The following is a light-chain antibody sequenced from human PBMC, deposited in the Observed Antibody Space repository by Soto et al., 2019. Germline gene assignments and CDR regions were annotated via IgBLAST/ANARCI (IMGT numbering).Light chain of an antibody. CDR3: QQYNDWPTT. CDR2: SVS. V-gene: IGKV3-15*01. Sequence: SVMTHSPGPMSVSTGERATLSCRASQSVSSTVAWYQQKPGQAPRLLIYSVSTRATGIPARLSGSGSGTEFTLTISSLQSEDFAVYYCQQYNDWPTTVGQGTKVDI. J-gene: IGKJ1*01. CDR1: QSVSST.